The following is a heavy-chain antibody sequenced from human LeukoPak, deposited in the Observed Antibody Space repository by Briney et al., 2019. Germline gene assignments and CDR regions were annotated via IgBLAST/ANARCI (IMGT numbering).Heavy chain of an antibody. D-gene: IGHD1-14*01. CDR3: ARDLNRAFDY. V-gene: IGHV3-48*02. CDR2: ITTSGGTI. CDR1: GFTFSDYS. J-gene: IGHJ4*02. Sequence: GGSLRLSCAASGFTFSDYSMNWVRQAPGKGLEWVSYITTSGGTIDYADSVKGRFIISGDNAKNSLCLQMNSLRDEDTAVYYCARDLNRAFDYWGQGTLVTVSS.